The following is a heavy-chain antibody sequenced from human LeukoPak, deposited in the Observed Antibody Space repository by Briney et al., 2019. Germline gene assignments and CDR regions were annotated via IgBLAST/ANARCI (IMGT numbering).Heavy chain of an antibody. V-gene: IGHV1-8*03. D-gene: IGHD3-16*02. CDR3: ATSYVWGSYRPNPFDY. Sequence: ASVKVSCKASGYTFTNYDINWVRQATGQGLEWMGWMNPNSGNTGYAQKFQGRVTITRNTAISTAYMELSSLRSEDTAVYYCATSYVWGSYRPNPFDYWGQGTLVTVSS. CDR1: GYTFTNYD. J-gene: IGHJ4*02. CDR2: MNPNSGNT.